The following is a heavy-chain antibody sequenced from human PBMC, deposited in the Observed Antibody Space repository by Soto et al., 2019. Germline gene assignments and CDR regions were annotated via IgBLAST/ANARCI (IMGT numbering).Heavy chain of an antibody. CDR1: GFTLRLHA. V-gene: IGHV3-33*08. Sequence: QVQLVESRGGMIQPGRSLRLSCAASGFTLRLHAMHWVRQAPGKGLEWVAQIWYDGSNKYYTDSVKGRFTVSRDDFKNTVFLQMDSLRAEDTAVYYCARDGQQLTPYALDVWGQGTTVIVSS. CDR3: ARDGQQLTPYALDV. D-gene: IGHD6-13*01. J-gene: IGHJ6*02. CDR2: IWYDGSNK.